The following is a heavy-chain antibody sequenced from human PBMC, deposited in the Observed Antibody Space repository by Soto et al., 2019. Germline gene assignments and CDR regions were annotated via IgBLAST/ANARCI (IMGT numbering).Heavy chain of an antibody. CDR2: IYYSGTT. CDR1: GCSIGSNNW. J-gene: IGHJ6*02. V-gene: IGHV4-28*03. Sequence: PSETLSLTCAVSGCSIGSNNWWGWIRQPPGKGLEWIGNIYYSGTTQFNPSLKSRVDMSVDTSENQFSLKVRSVTAADAAVYFCARVSKLVAPKDGKSAYFYAMDVWGHGTTVTVSS. D-gene: IGHD6-6*01. CDR3: ARVSKLVAPKDGKSAYFYAMDV.